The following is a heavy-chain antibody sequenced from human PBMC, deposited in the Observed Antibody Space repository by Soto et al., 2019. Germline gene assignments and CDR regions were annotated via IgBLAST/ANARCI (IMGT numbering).Heavy chain of an antibody. V-gene: IGHV4-39*01. CDR3: ANPSSAFEGCWFDP. CDR1: GGSISSSSYY. D-gene: IGHD3-3*02. J-gene: IGHJ5*02. Sequence: SETLYLTCTVSGGSISSSSYYWGWIRQPPGKGLEWIGSIYYSGSTYYNPSLKSRVTISVDTSKNQFSLKLSSVTAADTAVYYCANPSSAFEGCWFDPWGQGTLVTVSS. CDR2: IYYSGST.